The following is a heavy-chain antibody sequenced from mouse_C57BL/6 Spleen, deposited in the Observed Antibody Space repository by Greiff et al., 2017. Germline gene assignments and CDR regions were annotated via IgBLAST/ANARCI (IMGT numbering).Heavy chain of an antibody. CDR3: ARYTTVVYFDY. J-gene: IGHJ2*01. CDR1: GYTFTSYG. Sequence: QVQLQQSGPELVKPGASVKISCKASGYTFTSYGISWVKQRTGQGLEWIGEIYPRSGNTYYNEKFKGKATLTADKSSSTAYMELRSLTSEDSAVYFCARYTTVVYFDYWGQGTTLTVSS. D-gene: IGHD1-1*01. V-gene: IGHV1-81*01. CDR2: IYPRSGNT.